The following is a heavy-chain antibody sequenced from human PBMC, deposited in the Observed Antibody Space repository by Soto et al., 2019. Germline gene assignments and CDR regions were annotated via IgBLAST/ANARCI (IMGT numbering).Heavy chain of an antibody. CDR3: ARPVSGKGLGWFDP. Sequence: RSGGSLRLSCAASGFTFSNYGMHWVRQGPGKGLEWVAVIWSDGSNKYYADSVKGRFTISRDNSKNTLYLQMNSLRAEDTAVYYCARPVSGKGLGWFDPWGPGTLVTVSS. V-gene: IGHV3-33*01. CDR1: GFTFSNYG. CDR2: IWSDGSNK. D-gene: IGHD3-10*01. J-gene: IGHJ5*02.